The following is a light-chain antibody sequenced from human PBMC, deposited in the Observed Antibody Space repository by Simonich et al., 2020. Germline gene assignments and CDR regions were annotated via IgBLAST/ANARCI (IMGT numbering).Light chain of an antibody. J-gene: IGLJ3*02. CDR1: SSDVGSYNH. CDR3: CSYAGSSTWV. Sequence: QSALTQPASVSGSPGQSITISCTGTSSDVGSYNHFSWYQQPPGKAPKLMIYEGSKRPAGVSNRFSGSKSGNTASLTISGLQAEDEADYYCCSYAGSSTWVIGGGTKLTVL. V-gene: IGLV2-23*01. CDR2: EGS.